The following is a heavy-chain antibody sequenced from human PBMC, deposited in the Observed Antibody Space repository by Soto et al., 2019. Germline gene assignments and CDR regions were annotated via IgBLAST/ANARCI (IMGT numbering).Heavy chain of an antibody. J-gene: IGHJ4*02. V-gene: IGHV1-2*02. CDR3: ARGIAAYYYDSSGYYYDFSY. Sequence: ASVKVSCKASGYTFTGYYMHWVRQAPGQGLEWMGWINPNSGGTNYAQKFQGRVTMTRDTSISTAYMELSRLRSDDTAVYYCARGIAAYYYDSSGYYYDFSYWGQGTLVTVS. CDR1: GYTFTGYY. CDR2: INPNSGGT. D-gene: IGHD3-22*01.